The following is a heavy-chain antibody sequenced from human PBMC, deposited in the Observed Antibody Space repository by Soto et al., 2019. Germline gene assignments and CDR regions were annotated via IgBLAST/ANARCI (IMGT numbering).Heavy chain of an antibody. CDR3: ARDLLIYYDILTGYPSSYYGMDV. D-gene: IGHD3-9*01. Sequence: GGSLRLSCAASGFTFSSYWMSWVRQVPGKGLEWGAYIKQDGSEKYYLDSVKGRFTISRDNAKNSLYLQMNSLRAEDTAVYYCARDLLIYYDILTGYPSSYYGMDVWGQGTTVTVAS. CDR1: GFTFSSYW. V-gene: IGHV3-7*04. J-gene: IGHJ6*02. CDR2: IKQDGSEK.